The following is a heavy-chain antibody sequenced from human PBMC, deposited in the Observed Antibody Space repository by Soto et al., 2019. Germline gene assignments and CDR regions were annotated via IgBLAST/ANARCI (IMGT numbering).Heavy chain of an antibody. V-gene: IGHV3-72*01. D-gene: IGHD1-26*01. CDR1: GFTFSNHY. Sequence: EVQLVESGGDLVQPGGSLRLSCAASGFTFSNHYMDWVRQAPGKGLEWVGRSRNKANSYSTDYAASVNGRFTISRDDSKNSLYLQMNSLKTEDTAVYYCARENPVVGASGVFDSWGQGTLVTVSS. CDR3: ARENPVVGASGVFDS. J-gene: IGHJ4*02. CDR2: SRNKANSYST.